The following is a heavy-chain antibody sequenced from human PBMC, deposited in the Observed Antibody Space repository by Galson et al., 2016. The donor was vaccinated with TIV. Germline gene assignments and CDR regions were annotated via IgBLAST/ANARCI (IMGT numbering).Heavy chain of an antibody. Sequence: SCKVSEYTLPELSMHWVRQAPGKGLEWVGGFDPEDGDAIYAQKFQGRVTITRGTSTDTAYMELSSLRSDDTAVYYCARGGHYELRAEYPPFYYCYMDIWGKGTTVTVSS. J-gene: IGHJ6*03. D-gene: IGHD2/OR15-2a*01. CDR1: EYTLPELS. CDR3: ARGGHYELRAEYPPFYYCYMDI. CDR2: FDPEDGDA. V-gene: IGHV1-24*01.